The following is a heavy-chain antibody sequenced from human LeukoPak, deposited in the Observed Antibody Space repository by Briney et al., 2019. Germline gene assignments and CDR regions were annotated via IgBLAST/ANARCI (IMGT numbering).Heavy chain of an antibody. CDR3: ARRDTYYDFWSGYGYNWFDP. Sequence: SETLSLTCTVPGGSISSSSYYWGWIRQPPGKGLEWIGSIYYSGSTYYNPSLKSRVTISVDTSKNQFSLKLSSVTAADTAVYYCARRDTYYDFWSGYGYNWFDPWGQGTLVTVSS. J-gene: IGHJ5*02. CDR1: GGSISSSSYY. V-gene: IGHV4-39*01. D-gene: IGHD3-3*01. CDR2: IYYSGST.